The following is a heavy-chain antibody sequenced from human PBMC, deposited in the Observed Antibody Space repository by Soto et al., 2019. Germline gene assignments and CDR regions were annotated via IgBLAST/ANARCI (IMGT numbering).Heavy chain of an antibody. J-gene: IGHJ4*02. CDR2: INPNSGGT. Sequence: ASVKVSCKASGYTFTGYYMHWVRQAPGQGLEWMGWINPNSGGTNYAQKFQGRVTMTRDTPISTAYMELSRLRSDDTAVYYCARGGYYDSSGYSDHWGQGTLVTVSS. CDR1: GYTFTGYY. CDR3: ARGGYYDSSGYSDH. V-gene: IGHV1-2*02. D-gene: IGHD3-22*01.